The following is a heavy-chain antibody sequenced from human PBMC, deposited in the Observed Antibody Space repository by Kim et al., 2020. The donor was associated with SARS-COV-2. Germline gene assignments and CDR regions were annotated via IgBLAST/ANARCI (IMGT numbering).Heavy chain of an antibody. CDR3: ARGCSSTSCRSKILKIDY. CDR2: ISSSSSYI. D-gene: IGHD2-2*01. CDR1: GFTFSSYS. V-gene: IGHV3-21*01. Sequence: GGSLRLSCAASGFTFSSYSMNWVRQAPGKGLEWVSSISSSSSYIYYADSVKGRFTISRDNAKNSLYLQMNSLRAEDTAVYYCARGCSSTSCRSKILKIDYWGQGTLVTVSS. J-gene: IGHJ4*02.